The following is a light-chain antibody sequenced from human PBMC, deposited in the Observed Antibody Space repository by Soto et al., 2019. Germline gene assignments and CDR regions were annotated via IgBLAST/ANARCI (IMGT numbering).Light chain of an antibody. V-gene: IGLV1-40*01. CDR3: QSYDSSLSAVV. CDR1: SSNIGAGYD. Sequence: QSVLTKPPSVSGAPGQRVTISCTGSSSNIGAGYDVHWYQQLPGTAPKLLIYGNNNRPSGVPDRFSGSKSGTSASLAITGLQAEDEADYYCQSYDSSLSAVVFGGGTKLTVL. J-gene: IGLJ2*01. CDR2: GNN.